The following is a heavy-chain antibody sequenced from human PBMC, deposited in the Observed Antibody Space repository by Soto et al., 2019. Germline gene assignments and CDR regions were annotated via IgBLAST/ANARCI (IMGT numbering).Heavy chain of an antibody. V-gene: IGHV4-30-2*01. CDR1: GGSISSGGYS. D-gene: IGHD3-22*01. CDR3: ARAGYDSSGYYLGATWFDP. J-gene: IGHJ5*02. Sequence: QLQLQESGSGLVKPSQTLSLTCAVSGGSISSGGYSWSWIRQPPGKGLEWIGYTYHSGSTYYNPSLKSRVTISVDRSKNQFSLKLSSVTAADTAVYYCARAGYDSSGYYLGATWFDPWGQGTLVTVSS. CDR2: TYHSGST.